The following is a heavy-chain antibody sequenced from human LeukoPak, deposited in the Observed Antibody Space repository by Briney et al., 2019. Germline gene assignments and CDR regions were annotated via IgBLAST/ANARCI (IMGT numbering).Heavy chain of an antibody. CDR3: ARESSGSYYSPQGYMDV. CDR2: IFTSGIT. V-gene: IGHV4-4*07. J-gene: IGHJ6*03. Sequence: SETLSLTCTVSGGSISIYYWNWLRQPAGKRLAWIGRIFTSGITNYNPYLKSRVTMSVDTSKNQFSLNLSSVTAADTAVYYCARESSGSYYSPQGYMDVWGKGTTVTVSS. CDR1: GGSISIYY. D-gene: IGHD3-10*01.